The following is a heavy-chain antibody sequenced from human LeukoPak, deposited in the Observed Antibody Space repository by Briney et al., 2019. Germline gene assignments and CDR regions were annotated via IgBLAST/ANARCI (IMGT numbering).Heavy chain of an antibody. Sequence: SETLSLTCTVSGGSISSGDYYWSWIRQPPGKGLEWIGYIYYSGSTYYNPSLKSRVTISVDTSKNQFSLKLSSVTAADTAVYYCARHGGYGDYVGGLNWFDPWGQGTLVTVSS. J-gene: IGHJ5*02. CDR1: GGSISSGDYY. D-gene: IGHD4-17*01. V-gene: IGHV4-30-4*01. CDR2: IYYSGST. CDR3: ARHGGYGDYVGGLNWFDP.